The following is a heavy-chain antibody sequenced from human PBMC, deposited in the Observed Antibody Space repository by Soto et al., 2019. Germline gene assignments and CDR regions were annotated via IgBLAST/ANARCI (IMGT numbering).Heavy chain of an antibody. CDR3: ASPTGKLDY. D-gene: IGHD2-8*02. CDR1: GGTFSNYA. Sequence: QVQLVQSGAEVKKPGSSVKVSCRTSGGTFSNYAISWVRQAPGQGLEWMGGIVPIFGTATYAQKFQGRVTITADESTSTAYMELSSLRSDDTAVYYRASPTGKLDYWGQGTLVTVSS. J-gene: IGHJ4*02. V-gene: IGHV1-69*01. CDR2: IVPIFGTA.